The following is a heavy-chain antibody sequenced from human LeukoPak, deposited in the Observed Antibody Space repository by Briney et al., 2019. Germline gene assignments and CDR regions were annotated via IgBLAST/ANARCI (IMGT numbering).Heavy chain of an antibody. Sequence: GGSLRLSVAPSGFTFSTYAMYWVRQAPGKGLEWGSGIFGSGGSAHYADSVKGRFTISRDNSKSTIYLQMNSLRAEDTAVYYCGKTTTGYSSGRYPGWPVDNWGQGTLITVSS. J-gene: IGHJ4*02. CDR3: GKTTTGYSSGRYPGWPVDN. CDR2: IFGSGGSA. CDR1: GFTFSTYA. V-gene: IGHV3-23*01. D-gene: IGHD6-19*01.